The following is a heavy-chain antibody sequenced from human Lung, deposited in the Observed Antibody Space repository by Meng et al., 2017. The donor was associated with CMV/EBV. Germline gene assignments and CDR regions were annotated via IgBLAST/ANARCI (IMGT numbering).Heavy chain of an antibody. CDR3: VRDQGGESMIAVLIERFGMDV. Sequence: GGSXRLXCAASGFTFNTYAMHWVRQAPGKGLEWVAVISYDGSNKYTADSVQGRLTISRDNSKNNLYLQMNSLTVEDTAVYYCVRDQGGESMIAVLIERFGMDVXGRGXTVTVSS. CDR1: GFTFNTYA. D-gene: IGHD3-22*01. CDR2: ISYDGSNK. J-gene: IGHJ6*02. V-gene: IGHV3-30-3*01.